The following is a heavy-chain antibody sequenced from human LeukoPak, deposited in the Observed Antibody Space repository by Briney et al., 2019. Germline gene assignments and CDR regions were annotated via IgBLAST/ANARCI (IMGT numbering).Heavy chain of an antibody. J-gene: IGHJ4*02. D-gene: IGHD3-22*01. Sequence: SVRVSCKASGGIFSTYPISWVRQAPGQGLGWMGGIIPIFGTANYAQTFQGRVTITADESTTTAHMELSSLRSEDTAVYYCAIDFDTSGNFDSWGQGTQVTVSS. CDR1: GGIFSTYP. CDR2: IIPIFGTA. CDR3: AIDFDTSGNFDS. V-gene: IGHV1-69*01.